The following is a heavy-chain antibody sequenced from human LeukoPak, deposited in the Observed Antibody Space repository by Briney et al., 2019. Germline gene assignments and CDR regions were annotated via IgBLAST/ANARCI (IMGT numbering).Heavy chain of an antibody. D-gene: IGHD6-13*01. CDR3: ARDSGYSSLFDY. CDR1: GFTFSSYW. Sequence: GGSLRLSCAASGFTFSSYWIHWVRQAPGKGLVWVSRINSDGSSTSYADSVKGRFTISRDNAKNTLYLQMNSLRAEDTAVYYCARDSGYSSLFDYWGQRTLVTVSS. CDR2: INSDGSST. J-gene: IGHJ4*02. V-gene: IGHV3-74*01.